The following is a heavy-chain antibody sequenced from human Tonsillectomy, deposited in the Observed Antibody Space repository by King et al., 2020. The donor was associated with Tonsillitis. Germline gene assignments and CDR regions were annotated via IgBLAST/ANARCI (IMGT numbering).Heavy chain of an antibody. CDR1: GGSINSYY. Sequence: QLQESGPGLVKPSETLSLPCTVSGGSINSYYWNWIRQPPGKGLGSIGYLNYSGSTTYHPSLKSRVTISVDTSTQQLSLKLSSVSAADTAVYYCARDKVCSGYYCAYGMDVWGQGTTVTVSS. V-gene: IGHV4-59*01. J-gene: IGHJ6*02. CDR2: LNYSGST. D-gene: IGHD3-22*01. CDR3: ARDKVCSGYYCAYGMDV.